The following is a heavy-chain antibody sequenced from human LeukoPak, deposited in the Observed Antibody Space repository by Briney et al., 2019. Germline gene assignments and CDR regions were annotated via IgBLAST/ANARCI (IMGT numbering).Heavy chain of an antibody. Sequence: GGSLRLSCAASGFTFSNYWMSWVRQAPGKGLEWVGNIQEDGSAQYYVDSVKGRFTISRDNAKNSLYLQMNSLRAEDTAVYYCARFAYGDRYWGQGTLVTVSS. D-gene: IGHD4-17*01. J-gene: IGHJ4*02. V-gene: IGHV3-7*01. CDR3: ARFAYGDRY. CDR1: GFTFSNYW. CDR2: IQEDGSAQ.